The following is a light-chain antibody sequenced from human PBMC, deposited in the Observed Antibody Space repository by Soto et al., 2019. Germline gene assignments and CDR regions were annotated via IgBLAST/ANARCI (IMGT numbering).Light chain of an antibody. CDR3: QQRSKWPIT. CDR1: QSVSTY. J-gene: IGKJ5*01. Sequence: VLSQAPATLSLTPGGISTLSCGASQSVSTYLAWYQQKPGQAPRLFIYDASNRATGIPARFSGSGSGTDFTLTISSLEPEDFAVYYCQQRSKWPITFGQGTRLEIK. V-gene: IGKV3-11*01. CDR2: DAS.